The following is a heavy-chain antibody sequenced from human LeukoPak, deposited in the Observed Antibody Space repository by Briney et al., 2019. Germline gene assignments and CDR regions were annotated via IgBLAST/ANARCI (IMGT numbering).Heavy chain of an antibody. V-gene: IGHV3-9*01. CDR2: ISWNSGSI. J-gene: IGHJ1*01. CDR3: AKDEDVNSSRRGLWLSRFGSNNLFLH. D-gene: IGHD6-19*01. CDR1: GFTFDDYA. Sequence: GRSLRLSCAASGFTFDDYAMHWVRQAPGKGLEWVSGISWNSGSIGYADSVKGRFTISRDNAKNSLYLQMNSLRAEDTALYYCAKDEDVNSSRRGLWLSRFGSNNLFLHWGQGTLVTVSS.